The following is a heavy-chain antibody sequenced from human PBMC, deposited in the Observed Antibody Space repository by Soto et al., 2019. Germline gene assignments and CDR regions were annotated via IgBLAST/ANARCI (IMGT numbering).Heavy chain of an antibody. D-gene: IGHD1-26*01. CDR3: ARPKYSGTSGSLDC. CDR2: IKQDGSEK. V-gene: IGHV3-7*03. CDR1: GFTFSSYW. Sequence: PGGSLRLSCAASGFTFSSYWMSWVRQAPGKGLEWVANIKQDGSEKYYVDSVKGRFTISRDNAKNSLYLQMNSLRAEDTAVYYCARPKYSGTSGSLDCWGQGTLVTVS. J-gene: IGHJ4*02.